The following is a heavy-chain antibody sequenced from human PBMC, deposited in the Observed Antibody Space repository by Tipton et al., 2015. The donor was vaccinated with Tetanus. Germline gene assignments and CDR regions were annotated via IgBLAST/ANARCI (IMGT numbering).Heavy chain of an antibody. J-gene: IGHJ4*02. V-gene: IGHV4-59*01. CDR2: VSSSGRT. CDR3: ARANYDNFKKGPFDS. D-gene: IGHD3-3*01. CDR1: GGSMSTCY. Sequence: TLSLTCTVSGGSMSTCYWSWIRQPPGKGLEWLAYVSSSGRTNSNYDLKSRITTSHDTSKNQFFLRLTSVTSADTAVYYCARANYDNFKKGPFDSWGQGTLVIVSS.